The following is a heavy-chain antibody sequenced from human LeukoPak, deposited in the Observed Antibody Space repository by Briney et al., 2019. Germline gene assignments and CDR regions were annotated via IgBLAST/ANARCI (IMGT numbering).Heavy chain of an antibody. Sequence: PSETLSLTCTVSGASISSSSYYWGWIRPPPGKGLEWIGNIYYSGSTYCNPSLKSRVTISVDTSKNQFSLKLSSVTAADTAVYYCARRDSSGVVPRWDYWGQGTLVTVSS. D-gene: IGHD6-19*01. CDR1: GASISSSSYY. CDR2: IYYSGST. V-gene: IGHV4-39*01. J-gene: IGHJ4*02. CDR3: ARRDSSGVVPRWDY.